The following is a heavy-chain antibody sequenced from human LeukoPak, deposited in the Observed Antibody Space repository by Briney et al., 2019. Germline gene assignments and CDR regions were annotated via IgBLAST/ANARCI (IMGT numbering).Heavy chain of an antibody. V-gene: IGHV3-48*01. CDR3: ARVGVTTPYY. Sequence: PGGSLRLSCAASGFTFSSYSMNWVRQAPGKGLEWVSYISSSSSTIYYADSVKGRFTISRDNAKNSLYLQMNSLRAEDTAVYYCARVGVTTPYYWGQGTLVTVSS. CDR2: ISSSSSTI. D-gene: IGHD4-17*01. J-gene: IGHJ4*02. CDR1: GFTFSSYS.